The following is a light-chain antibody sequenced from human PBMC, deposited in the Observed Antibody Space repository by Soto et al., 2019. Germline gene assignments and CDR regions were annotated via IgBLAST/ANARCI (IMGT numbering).Light chain of an antibody. CDR3: QQYNNWPYT. V-gene: IGKV3-15*01. Sequence: EMVMTQSPATQSVSPGERASLSCRASQSIGGNLAWYKQKPGQAPRLLIYGASTRATGVPARFSGSGSRTDFTLTISSLQSKDFAIYYCQQYNNWPYTFGQGTKLEI. CDR2: GAS. CDR1: QSIGGN. J-gene: IGKJ2*01.